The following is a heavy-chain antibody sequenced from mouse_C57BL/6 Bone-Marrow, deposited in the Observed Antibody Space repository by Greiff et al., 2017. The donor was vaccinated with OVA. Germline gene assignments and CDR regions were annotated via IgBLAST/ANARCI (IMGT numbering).Heavy chain of an antibody. CDR1: GYSFTDYH. Sequence: VQLQQSGPELVKPGASVKISCKASGYSFTDYHMNWVKQSNGKSLEWIGVINPNYGTTSYNQKFKGKATLTVDQSSSTAYMQLNSLTSEDSAVYYCARSVYYDYDEYYYAMDYWGQGTSVTVSS. CDR2: INPNYGTT. J-gene: IGHJ4*01. V-gene: IGHV1-39*01. CDR3: ARSVYYDYDEYYYAMDY. D-gene: IGHD2-4*01.